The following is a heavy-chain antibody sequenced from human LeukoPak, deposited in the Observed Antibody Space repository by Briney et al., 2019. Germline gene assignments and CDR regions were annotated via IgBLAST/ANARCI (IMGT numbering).Heavy chain of an antibody. D-gene: IGHD4-23*01. CDR1: GGSFSGYY. CDR3: ARHGPTVVTPGINYYYYYYMDV. J-gene: IGHJ6*03. Sequence: SETLSLTCAVYGGSFSGYYWSWIRQPPGKGLEWIGEINHSGSTNYNPSLKSRVTISVDTSKNQFSLKLSSVTAADTAVYYCARHGPTVVTPGINYYYYYYMDVWGKGTTVTISS. V-gene: IGHV4-34*01. CDR2: INHSGST.